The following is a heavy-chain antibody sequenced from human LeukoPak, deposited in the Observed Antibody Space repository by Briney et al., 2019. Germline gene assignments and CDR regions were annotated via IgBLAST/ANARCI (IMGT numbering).Heavy chain of an antibody. V-gene: IGHV3-30-3*01. J-gene: IGHJ3*02. CDR2: ISYDGSNK. CDR1: GFTFSSYA. CDR3: ARDRYCSSTSCLDAFDI. D-gene: IGHD2-2*01. Sequence: PGGSLRLSCAASGFTFSSYAMHWVRLAPGKGLEWVAVISYDGSNKYYADSVKGRFTISRDNSKNTLYLQMNSLRAEDTAVYYCARDRYCSSTSCLDAFDIWGQGTMVTVSS.